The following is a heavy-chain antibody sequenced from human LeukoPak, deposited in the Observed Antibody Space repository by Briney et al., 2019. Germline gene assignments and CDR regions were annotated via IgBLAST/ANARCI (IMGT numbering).Heavy chain of an antibody. CDR3: ARGRLLGMVIIGY. CDR2: IYYSGST. Sequence: SETLSRTCTVSGGSISSYYWSWIRQPPGKGLEWIGYIYYSGSTNYNPSLKSRVTISVDTSKNQFSLKLSSVTAADTAVYYCARGRLLGMVIIGYWGQGTLVTVSS. CDR1: GGSISSYY. V-gene: IGHV4-59*01. D-gene: IGHD3-3*01. J-gene: IGHJ4*02.